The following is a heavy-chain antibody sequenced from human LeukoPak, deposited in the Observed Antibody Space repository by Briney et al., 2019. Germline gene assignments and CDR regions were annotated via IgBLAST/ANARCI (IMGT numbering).Heavy chain of an antibody. CDR3: ASTVAGVYYYYYGMDV. J-gene: IGHJ6*02. V-gene: IGHV1-69*13. Sequence: SVKVSCKASGGTFSSYTISWVRQAPGQGLEWMGGIIPIFGTANYAQKFQGRVTITADESTSTAYMELSSLRSEDTAVYYCASTVAGVYYYYYGMDVWGQGTTVTVSS. CDR2: IIPIFGTA. D-gene: IGHD6-19*01. CDR1: GGTFSSYT.